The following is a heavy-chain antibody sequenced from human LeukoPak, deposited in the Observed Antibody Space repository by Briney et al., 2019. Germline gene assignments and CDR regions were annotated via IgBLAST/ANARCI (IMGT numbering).Heavy chain of an antibody. J-gene: IGHJ4*02. CDR2: IIPIFGTA. D-gene: IGHD3-16*01. Sequence: GASVKVSCKASGGTFGSYAISWVRQAPGQGLEWMGGIIPIFGTANYAQKFQGRVTITADESTSTAYMELSSLRSEDTAVYYCARDNDSRDPPHFDYWGQGTLVTVSS. CDR1: GGTFGSYA. V-gene: IGHV1-69*13. CDR3: ARDNDSRDPPHFDY.